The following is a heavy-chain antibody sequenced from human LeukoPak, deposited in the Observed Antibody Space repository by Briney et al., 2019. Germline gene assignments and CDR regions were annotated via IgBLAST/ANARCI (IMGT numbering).Heavy chain of an antibody. CDR3: AKIVEGGIDY. CDR2: ISGSDGST. CDR1: GFTFSSYA. J-gene: IGHJ4*02. V-gene: IGHV3-23*01. Sequence: PGGSLRLSCAASGFTFSSYAMDWVRQAPGKGLEWVSAISGSDGSTYYADSVKGRFTISRDNSKNTLYLQMNSLRAEDTAVYYCAKIVEGGIDYWGQGTLVTVSS. D-gene: IGHD1-26*01.